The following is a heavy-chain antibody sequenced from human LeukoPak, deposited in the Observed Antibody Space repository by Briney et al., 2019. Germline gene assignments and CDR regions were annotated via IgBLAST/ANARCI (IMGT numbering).Heavy chain of an antibody. CDR1: GFTFSSYA. V-gene: IGHV3-23*01. J-gene: IGHJ4*02. CDR2: ISGSGGTT. Sequence: GGSLRLSCAASGFTFSSYAMSWVRQAPGKGLEWVSTISGSGGTTYYADSAKGRITISRDTSKNTLYLQMNSLRAEDTAIYYCAKDQPSAYNWNYDYFDYWGQGTLVTVSS. D-gene: IGHD1-7*01. CDR3: AKDQPSAYNWNYDYFDY.